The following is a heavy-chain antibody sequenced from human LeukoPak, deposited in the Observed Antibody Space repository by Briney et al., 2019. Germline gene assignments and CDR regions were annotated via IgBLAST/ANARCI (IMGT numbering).Heavy chain of an antibody. V-gene: IGHV3-7*01. Sequence: PGGSLRLSRAASGFTFSRYWMSWVRQAPGKGLEWVANIKEDGSEKYYVDSVKGRLTISRDNAKNSLSLQIKSLRAEDTAVYYCARQKAVVVVAATPDEDYGDYVDYYYYMDVWGKGTTVTVSS. J-gene: IGHJ6*03. D-gene: IGHD2-15*01. CDR3: ARQKAVVVVAATPDEDYGDYVDYYYYMDV. CDR1: GFTFSRYW. CDR2: IKEDGSEK.